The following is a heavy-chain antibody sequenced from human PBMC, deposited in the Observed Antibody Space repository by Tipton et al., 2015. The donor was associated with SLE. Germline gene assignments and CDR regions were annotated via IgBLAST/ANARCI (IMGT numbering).Heavy chain of an antibody. CDR3: ARVENPLYSSSWYKGYFDL. CDR2: IYYSGST. J-gene: IGHJ2*01. CDR1: GGSISSHY. D-gene: IGHD6-13*01. V-gene: IGHV4-59*11. Sequence: TLSLTCTVSGGSISSHYWGWIRQPPGEGLEWFGYIYYSGSTNYNPSLKSRVTISVDTSKNQFSLKLSSVTAADTAVYYCARVENPLYSSSWYKGYFDLWGRGTLVTVSS.